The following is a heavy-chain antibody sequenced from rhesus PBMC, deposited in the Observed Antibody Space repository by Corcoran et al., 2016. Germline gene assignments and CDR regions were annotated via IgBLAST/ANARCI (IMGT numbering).Heavy chain of an antibody. J-gene: IGHJ6*01. V-gene: IGHV4S2*01. CDR1: GASISSNY. D-gene: IGHD2-21*01. CDR2: IHGNGVRT. CDR3: ARGSGRYHDYYGLDA. Sequence: QVQLQESGPGLVKPSETLPLTCAVSGASISSNYWSWIRQAPGKGLEWIGRIHGNGVRTDYKPSLQMRVNISIDTSKNQFSLKLSSVTAADTAVYYCARGSGRYHDYYGLDAWGQGVVVTVSS.